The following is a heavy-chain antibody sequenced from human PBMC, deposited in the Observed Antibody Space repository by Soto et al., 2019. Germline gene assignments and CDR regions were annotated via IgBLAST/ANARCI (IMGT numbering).Heavy chain of an antibody. V-gene: IGHV4-59*01. D-gene: IGHD3-9*01. CDR2: IYYSGST. Sequence: SETLSLTCTVSGGSISSYYWSWIRQPPGKGLEWIGYIYYSGSTNYNPSLKSRVTISVDTSKNQFSLKLSSVTAADTAVYYCARGPPYYDILTGYYNSPYYFDYWGQGTLVTVSS. J-gene: IGHJ4*02. CDR1: GGSISSYY. CDR3: ARGPPYYDILTGYYNSPYYFDY.